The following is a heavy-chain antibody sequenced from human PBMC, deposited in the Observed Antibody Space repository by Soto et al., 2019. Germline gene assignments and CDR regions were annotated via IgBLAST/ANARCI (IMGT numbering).Heavy chain of an antibody. J-gene: IGHJ4*02. V-gene: IGHV4-4*02. Sequence: SETLSLTCAVSGGSISSSYWWNWVRQPPGKGLEWIGKIYHSGSTNYNPSLKNRVTISVDKSNNQFSLRLSSVTAADTAVYFCVTSLDYDFWRDGGRHYYFDYWGQGTLVTVSS. CDR3: VTSLDYDFWRDGGRHYYFDY. CDR1: GGSISSSYW. D-gene: IGHD3-3*01. CDR2: IYHSGST.